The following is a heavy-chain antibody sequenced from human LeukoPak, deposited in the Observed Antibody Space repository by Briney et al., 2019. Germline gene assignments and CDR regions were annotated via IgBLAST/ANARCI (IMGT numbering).Heavy chain of an antibody. CDR3: ARDAVSGDAFDI. CDR2: IYSGGST. J-gene: IGHJ3*02. D-gene: IGHD3-22*01. CDR1: GFTVSSNY. Sequence: GGSLRLSCAASGFTVSSNYMSWVRQAPGKGLEWVSVIYSGGSTYYADSVKGGFTISRDNSKNTLYLQMNSLRAEDTAVYYCARDAVSGDAFDIWGQGTMVTVSS. V-gene: IGHV3-53*01.